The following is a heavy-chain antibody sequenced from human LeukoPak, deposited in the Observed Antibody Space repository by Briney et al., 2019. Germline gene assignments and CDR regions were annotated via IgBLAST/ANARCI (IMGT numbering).Heavy chain of an antibody. Sequence: SVKVSCKASGGTFSSYAISWVRQAPGQGLEWMGGIIPIFGTANYAQKFQGRVTITADGSTSTAYMELSSLRSEDTAVYYCASGQLELRGYYYYYYYGMDVWGQGTTVTVSS. CDR3: ASGQLELRGYYYYYYYGMDV. V-gene: IGHV1-69*13. CDR1: GGTFSSYA. CDR2: IIPIFGTA. J-gene: IGHJ6*02. D-gene: IGHD1-7*01.